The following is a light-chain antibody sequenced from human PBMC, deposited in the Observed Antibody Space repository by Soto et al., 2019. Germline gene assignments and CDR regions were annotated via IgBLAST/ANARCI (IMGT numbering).Light chain of an antibody. V-gene: IGKV3-15*01. CDR1: QSISRK. CDR2: GAS. Sequence: EIVMTQSPATLSVSPGERVTISCRASQSISRKLAWYQHKAGQAPRLLISGASTGATGIPARFSGSGSGTEFTLTISSLQSEDFAVYYCQQYNKWPVTVGGGTKVDIK. CDR3: QQYNKWPVT. J-gene: IGKJ4*02.